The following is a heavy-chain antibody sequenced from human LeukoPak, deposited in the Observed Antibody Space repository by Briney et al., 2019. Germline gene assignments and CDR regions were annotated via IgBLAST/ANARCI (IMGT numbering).Heavy chain of an antibody. J-gene: IGHJ5*02. CDR3: AKDPWEGPTKTWGSWFDP. CDR2: ISGSGGSI. Sequence: GGSLRLSCTASGFTFSNYAMTWVRQAPGKGLEWVSTISGSGGSIHYADSVKGRFTISRDSSKNTLYLQMNGLRADDTAVYHCAKDPWEGPTKTWGSWFDPWGQGTLVTVSS. CDR1: GFTFSNYA. D-gene: IGHD1-26*01. V-gene: IGHV3-23*01.